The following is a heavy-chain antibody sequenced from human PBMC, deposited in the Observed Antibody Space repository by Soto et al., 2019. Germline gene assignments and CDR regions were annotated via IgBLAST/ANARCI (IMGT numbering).Heavy chain of an antibody. CDR1: GFTFSSYW. D-gene: IGHD1-7*01. V-gene: IGHV3-74*01. J-gene: IGHJ4*02. CDR2: INSDGSST. Sequence: EVQLVESGGGLVQPGGSLRLSCAASGFTFSSYWMHWVRQAPGKGLVWVSRINSDGSSTNYADSVKGRFTISRDNAKNTLYLQKNSLRAEDTAVYYCARVQVGSYNWNSGGWGQGTLVTVSS. CDR3: ARVQVGSYNWNSGG.